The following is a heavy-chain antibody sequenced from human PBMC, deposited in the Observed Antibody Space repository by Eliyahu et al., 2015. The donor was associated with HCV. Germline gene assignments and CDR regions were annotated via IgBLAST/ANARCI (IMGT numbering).Heavy chain of an antibody. CDR3: AKETGPKDAFDI. CDR1: GFTFDDYT. Sequence: EVQLVESGGVVVQPGGSLRLSCAASGFTFDDYTMHWVRQAPGKGLEWVSLISWDGGSTYYADSVKGRFTISRDNSKNSLYLQMNSLRTEDTALYYCAKETGPKDAFDIWGQGTMVTVSS. J-gene: IGHJ3*02. V-gene: IGHV3-43*01. D-gene: IGHD3-10*01. CDR2: ISWDGGST.